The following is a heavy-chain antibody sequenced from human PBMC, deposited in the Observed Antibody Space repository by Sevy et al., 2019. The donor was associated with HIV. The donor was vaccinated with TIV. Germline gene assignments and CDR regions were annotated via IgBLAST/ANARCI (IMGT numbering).Heavy chain of an antibody. J-gene: IGHJ4*02. V-gene: IGHV1-46*01. CDR1: GYIFITNY. CDR2: INPGGGYA. CDR3: ARATSCGGDCYSLDY. D-gene: IGHD2-21*02. Sequence: ASVKVSCKASGYIFITNYIYWVRQAPGQGLEWMGIINPGGGYATYAQKFQGRVTMTSDASKSTVYMGLSSLISEDTAVYYCARATSCGGDCYSLDYWGQGTLVTVSS.